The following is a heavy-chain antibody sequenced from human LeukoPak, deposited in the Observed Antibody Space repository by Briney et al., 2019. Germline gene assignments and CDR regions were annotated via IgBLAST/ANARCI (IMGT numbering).Heavy chain of an antibody. CDR2: INPNSGGT. Sequence: GASVKVSCEASGYTLTGYYMHWVRQAPGQGLEWMGWINPNSGGTNYAQKFQGRVTMTRDTSISTAYMDLSRLRSDDTAVYYCARAGYSSSSPNSSMAVWEKGPRSRSP. J-gene: IGHJ6*03. D-gene: IGHD6-6*01. V-gene: IGHV1-2*02. CDR3: ARAGYSSSSPNSSMAV. CDR1: GYTLTGYY.